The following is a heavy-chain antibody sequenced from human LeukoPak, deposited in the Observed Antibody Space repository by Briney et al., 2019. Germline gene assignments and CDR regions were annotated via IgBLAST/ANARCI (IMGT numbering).Heavy chain of an antibody. CDR1: GYTFTGYY. J-gene: IGHJ4*02. CDR2: INPIHGGT. CDR3: ARAASGYDYEDY. Sequence: GSSVKVSCKASGYTFTGYYMHWVRQAPGHGLEWMGRINPIHGGTNYAQRFQGRVTMTRDTSISTAYMELSRLTSDDTAVYYCARAASGYDYEDYWGQGTLVTVSS. V-gene: IGHV1-2*06. D-gene: IGHD5-12*01.